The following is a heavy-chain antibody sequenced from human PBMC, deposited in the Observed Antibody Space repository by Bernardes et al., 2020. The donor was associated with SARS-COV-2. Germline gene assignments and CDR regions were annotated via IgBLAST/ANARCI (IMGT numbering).Heavy chain of an antibody. V-gene: IGHV3-48*02. D-gene: IGHD5-18*01. CDR2: ISRSSATI. CDR3: ARALADDGYLRDEDY. CDR1: GFTFSFYT. J-gene: IGHJ4*02. Sequence: GGSLRLSCAASGFTFSFYTMNWVRQAPGKGLEWVSYISRSSATIYYADSVKGRFTISRDNAKNSLFLLMNSLREEDTAVYYCARALADDGYLRDEDYWGQGTLVTVSS.